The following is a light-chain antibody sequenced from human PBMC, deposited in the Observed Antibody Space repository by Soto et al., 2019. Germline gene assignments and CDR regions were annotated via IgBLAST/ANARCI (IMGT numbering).Light chain of an antibody. Sequence: DIQMSQSPSTLSGSVGDRVTITCRASQSISSWLAWYQQKPGKAPKLLIYDASSRATGISDRFSGSGSGTDFTLIINRLDPEDSAVYYCQHNGRSFGQGTRLE. CDR2: DAS. CDR1: QSISSW. V-gene: IGKV1-5*01. J-gene: IGKJ5*01. CDR3: QHNGRS.